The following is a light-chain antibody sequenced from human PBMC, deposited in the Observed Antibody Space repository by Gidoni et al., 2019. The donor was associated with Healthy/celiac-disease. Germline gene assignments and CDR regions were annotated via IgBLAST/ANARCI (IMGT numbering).Light chain of an antibody. J-gene: IGKJ1*01. CDR1: QSLLHSNVYNY. CDR3: MQALQTPWT. CDR2: LGS. V-gene: IGKV2-28*01. Sequence: DIVMTQSPLSLPVTPGEPASISCRASQSLLHSNVYNYLDWYLQKPGQSPRLLIYLGSNRASGVPDRFSGSGSGTDFTLKISRVEAEDVGVYYCMQALQTPWTFGQGTKVEIK.